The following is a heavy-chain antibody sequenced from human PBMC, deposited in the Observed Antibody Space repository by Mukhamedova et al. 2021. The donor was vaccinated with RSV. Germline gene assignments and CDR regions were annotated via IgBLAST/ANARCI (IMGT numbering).Heavy chain of an antibody. CDR2: VSGDGDRT. CDR3: ATKPSFLNYFVY. V-gene: IGHV3-23*01. D-gene: IGHD2-21*01. J-gene: IGHJ4*02. Sequence: ASIVSGDGDRTYYTDSVKGRFTIFRDNYKNTLYLQMNSLRAEDTALYYCATKPSFLNYFVYWGQGALVTVSS.